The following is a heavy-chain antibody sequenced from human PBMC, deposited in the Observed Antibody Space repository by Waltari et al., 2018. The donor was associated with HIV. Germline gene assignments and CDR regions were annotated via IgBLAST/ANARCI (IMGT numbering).Heavy chain of an antibody. CDR2: IKTKAEGETG. CDR3: TTWQVGSY. Sequence: EVQVVESGGGLVKPGGSLRLTCGAYGFTFTTAWMSWVRQAPGKGLEWVGRIKTKAEGETGEYATTVKGRFTISRDESKNTLYLQMNSLTTEDTAVYYCTTWQVGSYWGHGTLVTVSS. J-gene: IGHJ4*01. V-gene: IGHV3-15*01. CDR1: GFTFTTAW. D-gene: IGHD3-10*01.